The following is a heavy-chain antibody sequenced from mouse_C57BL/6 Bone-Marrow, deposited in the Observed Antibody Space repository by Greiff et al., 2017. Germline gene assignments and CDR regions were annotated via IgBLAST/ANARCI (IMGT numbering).Heavy chain of an antibody. V-gene: IGHV5-12*01. CDR1: GFTFSDYY. D-gene: IGHD4-1*01. J-gene: IGHJ2*01. CDR3: ARQELTERLYCDY. Sequence: EVNVVESGGGLVQPGGSLKLSCAASGFTFSDYYMYWVRQTPEKRLEWVAYISNGGGSTYYPDTVKGRFTISRDNAKNTLYLQMSRLKSEDTAMYYCARQELTERLYCDYWGQGTTLTVSS. CDR2: ISNGGGST.